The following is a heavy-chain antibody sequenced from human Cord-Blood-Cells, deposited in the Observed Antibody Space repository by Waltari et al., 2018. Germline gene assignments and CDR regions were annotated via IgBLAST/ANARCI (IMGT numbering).Heavy chain of an antibody. CDR3: ASVRAPNDAFDI. J-gene: IGHJ3*02. CDR2: INHRGST. Sequence: QVQLQQWGAGLLKPSETLSLTCAVYGGSFSGYYWSWIRQPPGKGLEWIGEINHRGSTNYNPSLKSRVTISVDTSKNQFSLKLSSVTAADTAVYYCASVRAPNDAFDIWGQGTMVTVSS. CDR1: GGSFSGYY. V-gene: IGHV4-34*01.